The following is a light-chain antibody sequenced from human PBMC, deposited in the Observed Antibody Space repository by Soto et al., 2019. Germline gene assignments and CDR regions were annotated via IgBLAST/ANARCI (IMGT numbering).Light chain of an antibody. CDR1: QYVSSND. J-gene: IGKJ1*01. V-gene: IGKV3-20*01. Sequence: ETVLTQSPGTLSLSPGERATLSCRASQYVSSNDLAWYQQRPGQAPRLLIYDVSTRATGIPDRFSGSGSGTDFTLTISRLEPGDFAVYFCQQFSSSPQSFGQGTKVEIK. CDR2: DVS. CDR3: QQFSSSPQS.